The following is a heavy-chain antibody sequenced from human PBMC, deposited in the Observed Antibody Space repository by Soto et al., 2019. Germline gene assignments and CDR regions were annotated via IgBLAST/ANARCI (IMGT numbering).Heavy chain of an antibody. CDR2: IYYSGNT. CDR3: ARQPPTVTNARLNYFDY. V-gene: IGHV4-39*01. CDR1: GASVSSTLSY. D-gene: IGHD4-17*01. Sequence: HLQLQESGPGLVKPSETLSLTCTVSGASVSSTLSYWGWLRQPPGKELEWIGSIYYSGNTYYNPSLRSRLTIAVDTSKNQFSLQLRSVTAADTAVYYCARQPPTVTNARLNYFDYWGPGTLVAVSS. J-gene: IGHJ4*02.